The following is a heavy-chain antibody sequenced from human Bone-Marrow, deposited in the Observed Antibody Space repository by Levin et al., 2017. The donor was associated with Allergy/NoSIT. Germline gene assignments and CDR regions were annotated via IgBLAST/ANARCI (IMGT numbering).Heavy chain of an antibody. CDR3: ARFGLVVAGGYFDY. Sequence: GGSLRLSCAASGFTFSNYWMSWVRQAPGKGLEWVANIKEDGSEKYYVDSAKGRLTISRDNAKNSLYLQMNSLRAEDTAVYYCARFGLVVAGGYFDYWGQGTLVTVSS. D-gene: IGHD2-15*01. V-gene: IGHV3-7*01. CDR2: IKEDGSEK. CDR1: GFTFSNYW. J-gene: IGHJ4*02.